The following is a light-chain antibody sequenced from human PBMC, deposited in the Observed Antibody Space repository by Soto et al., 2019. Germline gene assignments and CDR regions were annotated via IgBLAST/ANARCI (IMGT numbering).Light chain of an antibody. CDR3: AAWDDSLSGPV. CDR2: GDN. J-gene: IGLJ2*01. V-gene: IGLV1-40*01. Sequence: QAVVTQPPSVSGAPGQRVTISCTGSSSNIGAGYDVHWYQQLPGTAPKLLIYGDNDRPSGVPDRFSGSKSGTSASLAITGLQAEDEADYYCAAWDDSLSGPVFGGGTKVTVL. CDR1: SSNIGAGYD.